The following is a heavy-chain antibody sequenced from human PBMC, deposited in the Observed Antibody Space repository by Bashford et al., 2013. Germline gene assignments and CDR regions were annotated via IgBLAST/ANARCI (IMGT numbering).Heavy chain of an antibody. J-gene: IGHJ4*02. CDR1: GYTFTSYG. CDR2: IIPIFGTA. V-gene: IGHV1-69*13. CDR3: ARVWVRDTVTTNPHFDY. Sequence: SVKVSCKASGYTFTSYGISWVRQAPGQGLEWMGGIIPIFGTANYAQKFQGRVTITADESTSTAYMELSSLRSEDTAVYYCARVWVRDTVTTNPHFDYVGQG. D-gene: IGHD4-11*01.